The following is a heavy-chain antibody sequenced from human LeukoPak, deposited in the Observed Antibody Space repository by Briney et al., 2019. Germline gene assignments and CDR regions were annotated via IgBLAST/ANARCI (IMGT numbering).Heavy chain of an antibody. D-gene: IGHD3-16*01. CDR3: ARGGGLDV. V-gene: IGHV3-7*03. Sequence: GGSLRLSCAASGFTFSSYWMNWARQAPGKGLEWVASINHNGNVNYYVDSVKGRFTISRDNAKNSLYLQMSNLRAEDTAVYFGARGGGLDVWGQGATVTVSS. CDR2: INHNGNVN. J-gene: IGHJ6*02. CDR1: GFTFSSYW.